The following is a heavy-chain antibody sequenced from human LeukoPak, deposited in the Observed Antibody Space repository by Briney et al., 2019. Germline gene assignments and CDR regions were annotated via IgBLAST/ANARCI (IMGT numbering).Heavy chain of an antibody. CDR2: ISGSGGST. Sequence: GGSLRLSCAASGFTFSSYYMSWIRQAPGKGLEWVSDISGSGGSTYYADTVKGRFTISRHNSKDSLYLQMNSLKAEGTAVYFCAKRGVVIRVILVGFHKEAYYFDSWGQGALVTVSS. CDR3: AKRGVVIRVILVGFHKEAYYFDS. CDR1: GFTFSSYY. D-gene: IGHD3-22*01. J-gene: IGHJ4*02. V-gene: IGHV3-23*01.